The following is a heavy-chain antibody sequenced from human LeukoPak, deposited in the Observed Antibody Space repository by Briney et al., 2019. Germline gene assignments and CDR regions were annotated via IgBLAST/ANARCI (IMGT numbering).Heavy chain of an antibody. CDR1: GFTFSSYG. CDR2: IRYDGSNK. V-gene: IGHV3-30*02. J-gene: IGHJ4*02. CDR3: AKDEGRYSSSWFTFDY. Sequence: PGGSLRLSCAASGFTFSSYGMHWVRQAPGKGLEWVAFIRYDGSNKYYADSVKGRFTISRDNSKNTLYLQMNSLRAEDTAVYYCAKDEGRYSSSWFTFDYWGQGTLVTVSS. D-gene: IGHD6-13*01.